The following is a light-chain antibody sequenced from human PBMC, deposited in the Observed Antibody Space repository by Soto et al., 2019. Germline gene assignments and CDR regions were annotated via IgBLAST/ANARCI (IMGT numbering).Light chain of an antibody. CDR3: LQHYGYSWT. J-gene: IGKJ1*01. V-gene: IGKV1-5*03. Sequence: DIQMTQSPSTLSGSVGDRVTITCRASQTISSWLAWYQQKPGKAPKLLIYKASTLKSGVPSRFSGSGSGTEFTLTISSLQPEDFATYYCLQHYGYSWTFGQGTKVDIK. CDR2: KAS. CDR1: QTISSW.